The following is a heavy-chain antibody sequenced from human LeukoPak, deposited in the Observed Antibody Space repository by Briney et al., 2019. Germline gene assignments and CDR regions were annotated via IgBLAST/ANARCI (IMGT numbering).Heavy chain of an antibody. CDR2: INHSGST. D-gene: IGHD2-2*01. CDR3: ARGYQLPHYYGMDV. J-gene: IGHJ6*04. Sequence: SETLSLTCAVHGGSFSGYYWSWIRQPPGKGLEWIGEINHSGSTNYNPSLKSRVTISVDTSKNQFSLKLSSVTAADTAVYYCARGYQLPHYYGMDVWGKGTTVTVSS. V-gene: IGHV4-34*01. CDR1: GGSFSGYY.